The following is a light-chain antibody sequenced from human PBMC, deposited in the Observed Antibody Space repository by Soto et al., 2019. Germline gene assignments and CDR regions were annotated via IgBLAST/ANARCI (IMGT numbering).Light chain of an antibody. CDR2: GAS. J-gene: IGKJ3*01. CDR3: QQYGSSRRIT. Sequence: EIVLTQSPGTLSLSPGERATLSCRASQSVSSSYLAWYQQKPGQAPRLLIYGASSRATGIPDRFSGSGSGTDLTLTISRLEPEDFAVYYCQQYGSSRRITFGPGNKVDIK. CDR1: QSVSSSY. V-gene: IGKV3-20*01.